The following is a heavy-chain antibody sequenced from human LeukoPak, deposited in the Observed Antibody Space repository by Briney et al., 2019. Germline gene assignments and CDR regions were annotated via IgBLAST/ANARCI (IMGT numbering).Heavy chain of an antibody. J-gene: IGHJ4*02. V-gene: IGHV3-30*18. CDR2: ISYDGSNK. CDR3: AKELMNYFDY. D-gene: IGHD2-8*01. Sequence: GGSLRLSCAASGFTFSSYGMHWVRQAPGKGLEWVAVISYDGSNKYYADSVKGRFTISRDNSKNTLYLQMNSLRAEDTAVYYCAKELMNYFDYWGQRTLVTVSS. CDR1: GFTFSSYG.